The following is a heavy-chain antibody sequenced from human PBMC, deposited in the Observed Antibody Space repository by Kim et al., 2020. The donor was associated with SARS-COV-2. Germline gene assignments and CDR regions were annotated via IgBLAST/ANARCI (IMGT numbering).Heavy chain of an antibody. CDR2: ISYDGSNK. Sequence: GGSLRLSCAASGFTFSSYAMHWVRQAPGKGLEWVAVISYDGSNKYYADSVKGRFTISRDNSKNTLYLQMNSLRAEDTAVYYCARASTYGSVPLLDYWGQGTLVTVSS. CDR3: ARASTYGSVPLLDY. V-gene: IGHV3-30-3*01. J-gene: IGHJ4*02. D-gene: IGHD3-10*01. CDR1: GFTFSSYA.